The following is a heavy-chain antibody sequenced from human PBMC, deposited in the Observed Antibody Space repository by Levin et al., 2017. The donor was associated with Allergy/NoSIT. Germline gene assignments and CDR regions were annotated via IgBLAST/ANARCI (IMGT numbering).Heavy chain of an antibody. J-gene: IGHJ3*02. CDR2: ISYDGSNK. D-gene: IGHD3-9*01. V-gene: IGHV3-30*18. CDR1: GFTFSSYG. Sequence: GGSLRLSCAASGFTFSSYGMHWVRQAPGKGLEWVAVISYDGSNKYYADSVKGRFTISRDNSKNTLYLQMDSLRAEDTAMYYCAKDLRLVYLDDAFDIWGQGTMVTVSS. CDR3: AKDLRLVYLDDAFDI.